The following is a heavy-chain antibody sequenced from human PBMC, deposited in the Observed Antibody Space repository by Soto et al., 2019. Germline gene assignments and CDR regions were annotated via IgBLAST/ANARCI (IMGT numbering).Heavy chain of an antibody. D-gene: IGHD2-15*01. CDR1: GFTFSSYS. J-gene: IGHJ5*02. CDR2: ISSSSSTI. V-gene: IGHV3-48*01. CDR3: ASSGDCSGGSCYFLTPEVWFDP. Sequence: GGSLRLSCAASGFTFSSYSMNWVRQAPGKGLEWVSYISSSSSTIYYADSVKGRFTISRDNAKNSLYLQMNSLRAEDTAVYYCASSGDCSGGSCYFLTPEVWFDPWGQGTLVTVSS.